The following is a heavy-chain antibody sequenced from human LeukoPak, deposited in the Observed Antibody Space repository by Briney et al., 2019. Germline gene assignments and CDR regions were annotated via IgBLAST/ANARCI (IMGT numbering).Heavy chain of an antibody. CDR2: MNPNSGNT. Sequence: ASVKVSCKASGYTFTSYDINWVRQATGQGLEWMGWMNPNSGNTGYAQKFQGRVTMTRNTSISTAYMELSSLRSEDTAMYYCARSGEGHYGYSYGLYYFDYWGQGTLVTVSS. J-gene: IGHJ4*02. CDR3: ARSGEGHYGYSYGLYYFDY. V-gene: IGHV1-8*01. D-gene: IGHD5-18*01. CDR1: GYTFTSYD.